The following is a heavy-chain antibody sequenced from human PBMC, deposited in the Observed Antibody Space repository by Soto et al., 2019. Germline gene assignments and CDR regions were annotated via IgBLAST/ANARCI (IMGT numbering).Heavy chain of an antibody. J-gene: IGHJ4*02. CDR1: GGTFSSYA. Sequence: SVKVSCKASGGTFSSYAISWVRQAPGHRLEWMGGIIPIFGTANYAQKSQGRVTITADESTSTAYMELSSLRSEDTAVHHCATGSCSGGSCLDYYFDYWGQGILVTVSS. D-gene: IGHD2-15*01. CDR3: ATGSCSGGSCLDYYFDY. CDR2: IIPIFGTA. V-gene: IGHV1-69*13.